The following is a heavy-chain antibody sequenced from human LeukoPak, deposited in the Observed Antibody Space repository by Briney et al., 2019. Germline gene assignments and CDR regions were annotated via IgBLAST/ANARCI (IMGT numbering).Heavy chain of an antibody. CDR1: GGSIIGYY. Sequence: PSETLSLTCTVSGGSIIGYYWSWIRQPPGKGLEWIGYIYYSGSTNYNPSLKSRVTVSVDTSKNQFSLKLSSVTAADTAVYYCARVRGTAMGVFDYWDPGTLVTVSS. J-gene: IGHJ4*02. CDR2: IYYSGST. D-gene: IGHD5-18*01. CDR3: ARVRGTAMGVFDY. V-gene: IGHV4-59*01.